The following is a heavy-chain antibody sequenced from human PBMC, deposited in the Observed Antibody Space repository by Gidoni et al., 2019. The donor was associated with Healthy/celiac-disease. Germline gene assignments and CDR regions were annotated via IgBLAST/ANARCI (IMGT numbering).Heavy chain of an antibody. V-gene: IGHV4-39*01. J-gene: IGHJ4*02. CDR3: ARLSGSYGDY. CDR2: IYYSGST. D-gene: IGHD1-26*01. CDR1: GGSISSSSSY. Sequence: QLQLQESGPGLVKPSETLSLTCTVSGGSISSSSSYWGWIRQPPGKGLEWIGSIYYSGSTYYNPSLKSRVTISVDTSKNQFSLKLSSVTAADTAVYYCARLSGSYGDYWGQGTLVTVSS.